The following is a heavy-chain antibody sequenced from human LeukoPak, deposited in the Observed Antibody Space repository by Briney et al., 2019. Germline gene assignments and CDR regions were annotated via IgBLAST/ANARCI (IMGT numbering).Heavy chain of an antibody. V-gene: IGHV5-51*01. CDR3: ARSQQRGYTYGLDS. CDR1: GYSFTSYW. CDR2: IYPGDSDT. Sequence: GESLQISCKGSGYSFTSYWIAWVRQMPGKGLEWMGIIYPGDSDTTYSSSFQGQVTISADKSITTAYLQWSSLKASDTAIYYCARSQQRGYTYGLDSWGQGTLVTVSS. J-gene: IGHJ4*02. D-gene: IGHD5-18*01.